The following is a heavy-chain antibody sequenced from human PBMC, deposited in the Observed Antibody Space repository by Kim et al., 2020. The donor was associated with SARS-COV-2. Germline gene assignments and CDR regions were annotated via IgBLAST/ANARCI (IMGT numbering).Heavy chain of an antibody. CDR2: IYYSGST. CDR1: GGSISSGGYY. D-gene: IGHD3-22*01. V-gene: IGHV4-31*03. J-gene: IGHJ5*02. CDR3: ARNIGITMIVVVTGWFDP. Sequence: SETLSLTCTVSGGSISSGGYYWSWIRQHPGKGLEWIGYIYYSGSTYYNLSLKSRVTISVDTSKNQFSLKLSSVTAADTAVYYCARNIGITMIVVVTGWFDPWGQGTLVTVSS.